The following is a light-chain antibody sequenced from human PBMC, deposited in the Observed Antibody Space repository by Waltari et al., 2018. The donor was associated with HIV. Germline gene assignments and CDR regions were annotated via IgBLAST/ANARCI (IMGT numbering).Light chain of an antibody. CDR2: AAS. CDR3: QQLNGYPRT. J-gene: IGKJ1*01. Sequence: DIHLTQSPSFLSASGGDRVSIPCRASQGVGRYLAWYQQKLGKAPKLLIYAASALQSGVPSRFSGSGSGTEFTLTISSLQPEDFATYYCQQLNGYPRTFGQGTKVERK. V-gene: IGKV1-9*01. CDR1: QGVGRY.